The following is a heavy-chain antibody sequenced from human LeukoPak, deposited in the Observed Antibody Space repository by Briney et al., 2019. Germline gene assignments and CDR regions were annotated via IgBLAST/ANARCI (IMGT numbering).Heavy chain of an antibody. V-gene: IGHV1-69*06. CDR1: GGSFSSYA. J-gene: IGHJ6*03. CDR3: AGTSVEPAACYYHYYYMDV. CDR2: IIPIFGTA. Sequence: SVKVSCKASGGSFSSYAISWVRQAPGQGLEWMGRIIPIFGTANYAQKFQGRVTITADKSTSTAYMELSSLRSEDTAEYYCAGTSVEPAACYYHYYYMDVWGKGTTVTVSS. D-gene: IGHD2-2*01.